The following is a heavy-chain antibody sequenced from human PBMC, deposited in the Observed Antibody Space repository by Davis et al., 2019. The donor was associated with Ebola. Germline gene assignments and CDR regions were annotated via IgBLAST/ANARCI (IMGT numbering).Heavy chain of an antibody. D-gene: IGHD3-3*01. CDR3: ARIRPRWYYDFWSGSNWFDP. CDR1: GGSISSSSYY. CDR2: IYYSGST. Sequence: SETLSLTCTVSGGSISSSSYYWGWIRQPPGKGLEWIGSIYYSGSTYYSPSLKSRVTISVDTSKNQFSLKLSSVTAADTAVYYCARIRPRWYYDFWSGSNWFDPWGQGTLVTVSS. J-gene: IGHJ5*02. V-gene: IGHV4-39*01.